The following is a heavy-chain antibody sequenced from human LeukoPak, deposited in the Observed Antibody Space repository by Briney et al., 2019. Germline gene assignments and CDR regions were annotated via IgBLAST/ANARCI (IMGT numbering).Heavy chain of an antibody. J-gene: IGHJ4*02. CDR2: INHSGST. CDR1: GGSFSGYY. CDR3: ARGGEDYYGSGSYYRPSDFDY. V-gene: IGHV4-34*01. D-gene: IGHD3-10*01. Sequence: SETLSLTCAVYGGSFSGYYWSWIRQPPGKGLEWIGEINHSGSTNYNPSLKSRVTISVDTSKNQFSLKLSSVTAADTAVYYCARGGEDYYGSGSYYRPSDFDYWGQGTLVTVSS.